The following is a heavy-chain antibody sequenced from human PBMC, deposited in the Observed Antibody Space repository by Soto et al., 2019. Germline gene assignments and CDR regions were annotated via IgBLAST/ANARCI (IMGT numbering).Heavy chain of an antibody. Sequence: SLRLSCVASGITFGSRAMSWVRQAPGEGLEWVSTITDTGGDAKYADSVKGRFTISRDNAKNSLYLQMNSLRAEDTAVYYCARDRQLDYWGQGTLVTVSS. J-gene: IGHJ4*02. CDR1: GITFGSRA. CDR2: ITDTGGDA. V-gene: IGHV3-23*01. CDR3: ARDRQLDY. D-gene: IGHD6-13*01.